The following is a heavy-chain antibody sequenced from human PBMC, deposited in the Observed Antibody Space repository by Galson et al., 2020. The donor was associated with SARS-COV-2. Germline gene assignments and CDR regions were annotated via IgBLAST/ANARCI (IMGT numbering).Heavy chain of an antibody. Sequence: KIGESLKISCKGSGYSFTSYWISWVRQMPGKGLEWMGRIDPSDSYTNYSPSFQGHVTISADKSISTAYLQWSSLKASDTAMYYCARRVLWGIYGSGSYYPFDYWGQGTLVTVSS. V-gene: IGHV5-10-1*01. CDR3: ARRVLWGIYGSGSYYPFDY. D-gene: IGHD3-10*01. J-gene: IGHJ4*02. CDR2: IDPSDSYT. CDR1: GYSFTSYW.